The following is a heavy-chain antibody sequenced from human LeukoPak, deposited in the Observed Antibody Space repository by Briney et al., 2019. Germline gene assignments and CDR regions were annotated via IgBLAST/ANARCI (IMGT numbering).Heavy chain of an antibody. CDR2: IYTSGST. J-gene: IGHJ4*01. Sequence: SETLSLTCTVSGGSISSGSYYWSWIRQPAGKGLEWIGRIYTSGSTNYNPSLKSRVTISVDTSKNQFSLKLSSVTAADTALYFCARGLQERDIIRGFDLWGPGILVTVSS. D-gene: IGHD3-10*01. CDR3: ARGLQERDIIRGFDL. CDR1: GGSISSGSYY. V-gene: IGHV4-61*02.